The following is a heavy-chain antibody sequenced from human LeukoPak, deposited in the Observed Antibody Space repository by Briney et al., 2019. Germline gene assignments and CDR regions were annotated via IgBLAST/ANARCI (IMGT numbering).Heavy chain of an antibody. J-gene: IGHJ4*02. D-gene: IGHD6-19*01. V-gene: IGHV1-18*01. Sequence: ASVKVSCKASGYTFTSYAMNWVRQAPGQGLEWMGWISAYNGNTNYAQKLQGRVTMTTDTSTSTAYMELRSLRSDDTAVYYCARVGLSSGWYYFDYWGQGTLVTVSS. CDR3: ARVGLSSGWYYFDY. CDR2: ISAYNGNT. CDR1: GYTFTSYA.